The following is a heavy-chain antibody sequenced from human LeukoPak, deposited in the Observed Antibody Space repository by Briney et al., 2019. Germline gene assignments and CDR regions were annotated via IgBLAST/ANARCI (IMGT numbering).Heavy chain of an antibody. J-gene: IGHJ5*02. CDR3: ARGGTPITMIVVESNWFDP. CDR2: VYYSGST. CDR1: GDSMNNYY. D-gene: IGHD3-22*01. V-gene: IGHV4-59*01. Sequence: SETLSLTCSVSGDSMNNYYCTWIRQPPGKGLEWIGNVYYSGSTDSNPSLKSRLTMSVDTSKNQFSMKLSSVTAADTAVYYCARGGTPITMIVVESNWFDPWGQGTLVTVSS.